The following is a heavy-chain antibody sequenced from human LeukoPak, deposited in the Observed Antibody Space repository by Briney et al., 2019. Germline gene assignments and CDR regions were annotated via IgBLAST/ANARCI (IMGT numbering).Heavy chain of an antibody. D-gene: IGHD5-18*01. V-gene: IGHV3-23*01. CDR1: GFTFSSYA. Sequence: GGSLRLXCAASGFTFSSYATCWVRQAPGKGLEWVSAISGSGGSTYYADSVKGRFTISRDNSKNTLYLQMNSLRAEDTAVYYCARTAMAYYFDYWGQGTLVTVSS. J-gene: IGHJ4*02. CDR2: ISGSGGST. CDR3: ARTAMAYYFDY.